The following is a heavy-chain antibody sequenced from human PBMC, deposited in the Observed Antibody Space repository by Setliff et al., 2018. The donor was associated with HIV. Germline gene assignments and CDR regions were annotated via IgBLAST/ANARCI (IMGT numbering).Heavy chain of an antibody. CDR3: ASWGAGSNSGFDY. CDR1: GGSINITNFY. Sequence: PSETLSLTCTVSGGSINITNFYWAWIRKPPGKGLEWLGSIYYSGTTYVHPSLKSRVTISIDTFKSQFSLKLRSVNAADTAVYYCASWGAGSNSGFDYWGRGTLVNVSS. D-gene: IGHD3-16*01. J-gene: IGHJ4*02. V-gene: IGHV4-39*07. CDR2: IYYSGTT.